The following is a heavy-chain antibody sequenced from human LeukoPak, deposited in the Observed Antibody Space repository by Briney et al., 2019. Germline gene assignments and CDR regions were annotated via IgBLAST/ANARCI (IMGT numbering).Heavy chain of an antibody. CDR3: ARQDYYGSGSYYNVPNFDY. D-gene: IGHD3-10*01. CDR2: ICYSGST. V-gene: IGHV4-39*01. J-gene: IGHJ4*02. CDR1: GGSISSSSYY. Sequence: PSETLSLTCTVSGGSISSSSYYWGWIRQPPGKGLEWIGSICYSGSTYYNPSLKSRVTISVDTSKNQFSLKLSSVTAADTAVYYCARQDYYGSGSYYNVPNFDYWGQGTLVTVSS.